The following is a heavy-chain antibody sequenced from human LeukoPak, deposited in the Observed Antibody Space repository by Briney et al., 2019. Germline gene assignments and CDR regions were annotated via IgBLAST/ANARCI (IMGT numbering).Heavy chain of an antibody. Sequence: SVKVSCKASGYTFTSYDINWVRQATGQGLEWMGGIIPIFATANYAQKFQGRVTITADESTSTAYMELSSLRSEDTAVYYCARGPITTRSHFDYWGQGTLVTVSS. CDR1: GYTFTSYD. CDR3: ARGPITTRSHFDY. D-gene: IGHD3-22*01. J-gene: IGHJ4*02. CDR2: IIPIFATA. V-gene: IGHV1-69*13.